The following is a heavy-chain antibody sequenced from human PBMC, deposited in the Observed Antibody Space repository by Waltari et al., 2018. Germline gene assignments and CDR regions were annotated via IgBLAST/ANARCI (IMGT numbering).Heavy chain of an antibody. CDR1: GYTLTELS. CDR2: FDPEDGET. D-gene: IGHD4-17*01. CDR3: ATVGADGDLGDY. Sequence: QVQLVQSGAEVKKPGAAAKVSCKVSGYTLTELSMHWVGQAPGKGLEWMGGFDPEDGETIYAQKFQGRVTMTEDTSTDTAYMELSSLRSEDTAVYYCATVGADGDLGDYWGQGTLVTVSS. V-gene: IGHV1-24*01. J-gene: IGHJ4*02.